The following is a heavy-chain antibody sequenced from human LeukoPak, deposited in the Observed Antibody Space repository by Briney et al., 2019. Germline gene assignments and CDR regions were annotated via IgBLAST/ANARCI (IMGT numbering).Heavy chain of an antibody. D-gene: IGHD3-10*02. J-gene: IGHJ6*02. V-gene: IGHV3-23*01. Sequence: GGSLRLSCAASGFTFSSYAMSWVRQAPGKGLEWVSAISGSGGSTYYADSVKGRFTISRDNSKNTLYLQMNSLRAEDTAVYYCAKDRGQCSRRCYYGMDVWGQGTTVTVSS. CDR3: AKDRGQCSRRCYYGMDV. CDR1: GFTFSSYA. CDR2: ISGSGGST.